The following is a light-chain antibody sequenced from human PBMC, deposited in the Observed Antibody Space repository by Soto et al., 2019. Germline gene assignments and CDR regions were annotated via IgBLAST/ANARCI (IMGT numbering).Light chain of an antibody. CDR2: WAS. J-gene: IGKJ3*01. CDR1: QSVLYSSNSKNN. CDR3: QHYSSSPFT. Sequence: DIVMTQSPESLAVSLGQRATINCKSSQSVLYSSNSKNNLAWYQHKPGHPPNVLIYWASTPESGVPDRFSGSGPGTNVTLTISSLQAEDGAIYYCQHYSSSPFTFGPGTKVDIK. V-gene: IGKV4-1*01.